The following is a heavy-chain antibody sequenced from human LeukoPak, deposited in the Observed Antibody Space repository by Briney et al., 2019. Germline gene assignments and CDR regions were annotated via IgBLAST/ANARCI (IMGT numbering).Heavy chain of an antibody. CDR2: ISDNGEST. Sequence: PGGSLRLSCVVSGFRIRSNSMSWVRQAPGKGLEWVSGISDNGESTYYAPSVGGRFTIYRDNSKNTLYLQMKRLRAEDTAVYYCVKFGEREYTYGTLFQSWGQGTRVTVSS. D-gene: IGHD3-10*01. CDR1: GFRIRSNS. J-gene: IGHJ4*02. V-gene: IGHV3-23*01. CDR3: VKFGEREYTYGTLFQS.